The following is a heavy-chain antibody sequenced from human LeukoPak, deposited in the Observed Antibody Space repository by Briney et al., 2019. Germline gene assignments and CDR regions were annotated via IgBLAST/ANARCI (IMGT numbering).Heavy chain of an antibody. CDR3: AKALVRGVTAPDY. J-gene: IGHJ4*02. CDR2: ISSGGSTI. CDR1: GFTFSSYE. Sequence: PGGSLRLSCAASGFTFSSYEIIWVRPAPGKGLEWVSYISSGGSTIYYADSVRGRFTISRDDSENTLYLQMNGLRAEDTAVYYCAKALVRGVTAPDYWGQGTLVTVSS. D-gene: IGHD3-10*01. V-gene: IGHV3-48*03.